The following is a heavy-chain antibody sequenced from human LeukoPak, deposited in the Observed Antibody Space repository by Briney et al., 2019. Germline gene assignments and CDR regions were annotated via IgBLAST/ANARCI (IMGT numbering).Heavy chain of an antibody. CDR1: GFTFSSYA. J-gene: IGHJ4*02. CDR2: ISGSGGST. D-gene: IGHD5-24*01. CDR3: AKDHGWLQFQSY. Sequence: PGGSLRLSCAASGFTFSSYAMSWVRQAPGKGLEWDSAISGSGGSTYYADSVKGRFTIYRDNSKNTLYLQMNSLRAEDTAVYYCAKDHGWLQFQSYWGQGTLVTVSS. V-gene: IGHV3-23*01.